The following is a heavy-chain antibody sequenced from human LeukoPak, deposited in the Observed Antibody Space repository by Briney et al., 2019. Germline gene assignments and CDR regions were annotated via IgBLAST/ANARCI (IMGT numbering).Heavy chain of an antibody. V-gene: IGHV1-69*05. CDR3: ARATVNWFDP. CDR1: GGTFSSYA. J-gene: IGHJ5*02. Sequence: SVKVSCKASGGTFSSYAISWVRQAPGQGLEWMGGVIPIFGTANYAQKFQGRVTMTRDTSTSTVYMELSSLRSEDTAVYYCARATVNWFDPWGQGTLVTVSS. D-gene: IGHD1-1*01. CDR2: VIPIFGTA.